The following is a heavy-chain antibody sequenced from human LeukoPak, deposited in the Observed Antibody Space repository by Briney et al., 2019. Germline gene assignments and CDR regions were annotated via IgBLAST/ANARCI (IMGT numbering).Heavy chain of an antibody. V-gene: IGHV5-51*01. D-gene: IGHD5-18*01. CDR1: GYSFTSYW. CDR3: XXXXXXAMVSPYYYYMDV. Sequence: GESLKISCKGSGYSFTSYWIGWVRQMPGKGLEWMGIIYPGDSDTRYSPSFQGQVTISADKSISTAYLQWSSLKASDTAMYYXXXXXXXAMVSPYYYYMDVWGKGTTVTISS. CDR2: IYPGDSDT. J-gene: IGHJ6*03.